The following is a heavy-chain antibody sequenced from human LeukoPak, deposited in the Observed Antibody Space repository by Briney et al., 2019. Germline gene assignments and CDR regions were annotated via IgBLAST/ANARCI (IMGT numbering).Heavy chain of an antibody. J-gene: IGHJ5*02. CDR1: GDGVSSNSAA. Sequence: SQTLSLTCAISGDGVSSNSAAWNWIRQSPSRGLEWLGRTYYRSKWYNDYAVSVKSRITINPDTSKNQFSLHLNAVTPEDTAVYYCARTGRYCSSTSCSFNWFDPGGQGTLVTVSS. CDR3: ARTGRYCSSTSCSFNWFDP. V-gene: IGHV6-1*01. CDR2: TYYRSKWYN. D-gene: IGHD2-2*01.